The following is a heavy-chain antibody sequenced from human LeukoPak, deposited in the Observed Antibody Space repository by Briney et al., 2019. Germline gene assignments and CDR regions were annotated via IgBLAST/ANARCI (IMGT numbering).Heavy chain of an antibody. D-gene: IGHD3-22*01. V-gene: IGHV1-2*02. J-gene: IGHJ4*02. Sequence: ASVKVSCKASGYTFTGYYMHWVRQAPGQGLEWMGWINPNSGGTNYAQKLQGRVTMTTDTSTSTAYMELRSLRSDDTAVYYCARSSYDSSGYFYDFDYWGQGTLVTVSS. CDR2: INPNSGGT. CDR1: GYTFTGYY. CDR3: ARSSYDSSGYFYDFDY.